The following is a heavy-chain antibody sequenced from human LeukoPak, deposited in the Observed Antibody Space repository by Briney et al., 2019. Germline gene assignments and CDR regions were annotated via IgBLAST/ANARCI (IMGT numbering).Heavy chain of an antibody. V-gene: IGHV3-30*18. CDR3: AKDGVPAAIGYFDY. CDR2: ISYDGSNK. J-gene: IGHJ4*02. Sequence: GGSLRLSCAASGFTFSSYGMHWVRQAPGKGLEWVAVISYDGSNKYYADSVKGRFTISRDNSKNTLYLQMNGLRDEDTAVYYCAKDGVPAAIGYFDYWGQGTLVTVSS. CDR1: GFTFSSYG. D-gene: IGHD2-2*01.